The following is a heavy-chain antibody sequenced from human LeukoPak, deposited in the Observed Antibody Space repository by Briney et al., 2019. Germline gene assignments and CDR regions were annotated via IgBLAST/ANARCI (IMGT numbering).Heavy chain of an antibody. CDR1: GGSISSSNW. CDR3: ARAQSSGYSYGYYYYYYMDV. Sequence: SETLSLTCAVSGGSISSSNWWSWVRQPPGKGLEWIGEIYHIGSTNYNPTLKRRATISVDKSKNQFSPKLSSVAAADTAVYYCARAQSSGYSYGYYYYYYMDVWGKGTTVTISS. CDR2: IYHIGST. V-gene: IGHV4-4*02. J-gene: IGHJ6*03. D-gene: IGHD5-18*01.